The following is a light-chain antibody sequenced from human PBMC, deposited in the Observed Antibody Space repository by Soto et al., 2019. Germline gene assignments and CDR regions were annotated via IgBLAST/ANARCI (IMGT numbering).Light chain of an antibody. CDR3: QHYGGLWT. CDR1: QSIGNR. J-gene: IGKJ1*01. CDR2: DAS. Sequence: GDRISISCRASQSIGNRLAWYQQKPGAAPKVLIYDASTLESGVPSRFRGSGSGTNFILTISSLQPDDFATYYCQHYGGLWTLGLGTKVDIK. V-gene: IGKV1-5*01.